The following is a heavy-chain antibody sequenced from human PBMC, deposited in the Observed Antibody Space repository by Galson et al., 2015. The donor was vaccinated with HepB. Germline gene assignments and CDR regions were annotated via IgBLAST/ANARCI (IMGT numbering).Heavy chain of an antibody. Sequence: SVKVSCKASGYTFTDYYLHWVRQAPGQGLEWMGRINPNNGDTNYAQNFQGRVTMSRDTSITTAYMELTRLRSDDTAVYYCAIRSNTAVFWGQGSLVAVSS. CDR3: AIRSNTAVF. J-gene: IGHJ4*02. CDR1: GYTFTDYY. V-gene: IGHV1-2*06. CDR2: INPNNGDT. D-gene: IGHD5-18*01.